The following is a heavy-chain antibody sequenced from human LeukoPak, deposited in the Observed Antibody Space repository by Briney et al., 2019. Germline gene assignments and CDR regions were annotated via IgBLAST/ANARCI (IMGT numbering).Heavy chain of an antibody. CDR2: TYYRSKWYN. Sequence: SQTLSLTCGISGDSVSSKSAAWNWIRQSPSRGLEWLGRTYYRSKWYNDYAVSVKSRIAINPDTSKNQFSLQLNSVTPEDTALYYCTREESGSYTIDYWGQGTLVTVSS. CDR3: TREESGSYTIDY. V-gene: IGHV6-1*01. J-gene: IGHJ4*02. CDR1: GDSVSSKSAA. D-gene: IGHD1-26*01.